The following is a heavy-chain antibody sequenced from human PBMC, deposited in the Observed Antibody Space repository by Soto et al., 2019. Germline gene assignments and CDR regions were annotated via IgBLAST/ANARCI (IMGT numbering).Heavy chain of an antibody. CDR3: ARHRGTYCSSTSCYGMDV. J-gene: IGHJ6*02. D-gene: IGHD2-2*01. CDR2: IYPGDSDT. CDR1: GYSFTSYW. Sequence: PGESLKISCKGSGYSFTSYWIGWVRQMPGKGLEWMGIIYPGDSDTRYSPSFQGQVTISADKSISTAYLQWSSLKASDTAMYYCARHRGTYCSSTSCYGMDVWGQGTTVTVSS. V-gene: IGHV5-51*01.